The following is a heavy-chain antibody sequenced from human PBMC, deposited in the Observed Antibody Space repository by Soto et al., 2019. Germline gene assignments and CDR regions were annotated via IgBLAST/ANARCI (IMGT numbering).Heavy chain of an antibody. CDR3: ARGKPLMITNIHPGHFDY. Sequence: PSETLSLTCAVYGGSFSGYYWSWIRQPPGKGLEWIGEINHSGSTNYNPSLKSRVTISVDTSKNQFSLKLSSVTAADTAVYYCARGKPLMITNIHPGHFDYWGQGTLVTVSS. D-gene: IGHD3-16*01. V-gene: IGHV4-34*01. CDR1: GGSFSGYY. J-gene: IGHJ4*02. CDR2: INHSGST.